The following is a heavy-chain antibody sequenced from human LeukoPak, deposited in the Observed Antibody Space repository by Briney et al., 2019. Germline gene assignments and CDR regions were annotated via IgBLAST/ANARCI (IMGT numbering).Heavy chain of an antibody. Sequence: GASVKVSFTSSGSTFTGYYMHWVRQAPGQGLEWMWWINPNSGGTNYAQKFQGRVTMTRDTSISTAYMELSRLRSDDTAVYYCARDPASIAALYYYYYGMDVWGQGTTVTVSS. J-gene: IGHJ6*02. CDR3: ARDPASIAALYYYYYGMDV. V-gene: IGHV1-2*02. D-gene: IGHD6-6*01. CDR2: INPNSGGT. CDR1: GSTFTGYY.